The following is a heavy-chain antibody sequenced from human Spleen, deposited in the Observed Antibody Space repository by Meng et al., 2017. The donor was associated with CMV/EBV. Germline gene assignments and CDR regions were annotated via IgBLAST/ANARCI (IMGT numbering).Heavy chain of an antibody. CDR1: CGAISSYY. J-gene: IGHJ5*02. CDR3: ARLKYNYDSSGYTGSAWFDP. V-gene: IGHV4-4*07. D-gene: IGHD3-22*01. Sequence: PAVCPGLVNPLVTLSPTLPVSCGAISSYYCGWIWRPAGKGLEWSRRIYPSASNNYNPSLKSRVTMSVDTSKNQFSLKLCSVTAADTAVYYCARLKYNYDSSGYTGSAWFDPWGQGTLVTVSS. CDR2: IYPSASN.